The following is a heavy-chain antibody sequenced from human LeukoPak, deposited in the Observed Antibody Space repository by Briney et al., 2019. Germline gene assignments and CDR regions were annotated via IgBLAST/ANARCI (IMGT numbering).Heavy chain of an antibody. Sequence: SETLFLTCTVSGGSISSASYYRSWFRQPAGKTLDWSGRRYTSGSTNDNPSVMSRVTISVDTSKDQFSLKLSSVTAAHTAVYYCARGRGSYYPPRYYYYMDVWGKGTTATVSS. CDR2: RYTSGST. CDR3: ARGRGSYYPPRYYYYMDV. J-gene: IGHJ6*03. D-gene: IGHD1-26*01. V-gene: IGHV4-61*02. CDR1: GGSISSASYY.